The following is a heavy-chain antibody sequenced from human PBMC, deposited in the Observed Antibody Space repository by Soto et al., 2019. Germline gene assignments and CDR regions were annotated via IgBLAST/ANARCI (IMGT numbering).Heavy chain of an antibody. CDR2: INTDGSST. CDR1: GFSFSSYW. V-gene: IGHV3-74*01. J-gene: IGHJ5*02. CDR3: AREEGTTWFDP. D-gene: IGHD1-1*01. Sequence: EVQLVESGGGLVQPGGSLRLSCAASGFSFSSYWMHWVRQAPGKGLVWVSRINTDGSSTSYADSVKGRFTFSRDNAKNTLYLQMNSLRAEDTAVYYCAREEGTTWFDPWGQGTLVTVSS.